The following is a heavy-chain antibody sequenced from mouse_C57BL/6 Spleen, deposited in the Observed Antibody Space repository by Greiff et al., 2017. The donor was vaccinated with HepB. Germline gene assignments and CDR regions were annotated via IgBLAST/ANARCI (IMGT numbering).Heavy chain of an antibody. CDR2: IHPNSGST. CDR3: ARWGGGSSFAY. D-gene: IGHD1-1*01. J-gene: IGHJ3*01. Sequence: QVQLQQPGAELVKPGASVKLSCKASGYTFTSYWMHWVKQRPGQGLEWIGMIHPNSGSTNYNEKFKSKATLTVDKSSSTAYMQLSSLTSEDSAVYYCARWGGGSSFAYWGQGTLVTVSA. V-gene: IGHV1-64*01. CDR1: GYTFTSYW.